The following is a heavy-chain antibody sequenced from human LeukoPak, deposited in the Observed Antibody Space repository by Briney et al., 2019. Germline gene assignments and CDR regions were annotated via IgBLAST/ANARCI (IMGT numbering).Heavy chain of an antibody. V-gene: IGHV4-4*07. D-gene: IGHD3-10*01. CDR2: IYTSGST. CDR3: ARDLYYGSGSYFQH. Sequence: SETLSLTCTVSGGSISSYYWSWIRQPAGKGLEWIGRIYTSGSTNYNPSLKSRVTVSVDTSKNQFSLKLSSVTAADTAVYYCARDLYYGSGSYFQHWGQGTLVTVSS. J-gene: IGHJ1*01. CDR1: GGSISSYY.